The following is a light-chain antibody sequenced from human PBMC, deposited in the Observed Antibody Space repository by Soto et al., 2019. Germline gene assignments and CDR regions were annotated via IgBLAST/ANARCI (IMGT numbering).Light chain of an antibody. CDR2: DVS. CDR1: SSDVGGYNY. Sequence: QSVLTQPASVSGSPGQSITISCTGTSSDVGGYNYVSWYQHHPGKAPKLMIYDVSNRPSGVSNRFSGSKSGNTASLTISGLQDEDEADYYCSSYTRSSTLYVVFGGGTKLTVL. J-gene: IGLJ2*01. CDR3: SSYTRSSTLYVV. V-gene: IGLV2-14*03.